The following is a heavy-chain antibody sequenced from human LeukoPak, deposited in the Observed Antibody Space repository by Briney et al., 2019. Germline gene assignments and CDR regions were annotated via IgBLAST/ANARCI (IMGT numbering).Heavy chain of an antibody. CDR3: ARYDNGGYYPLGNWFDP. J-gene: IGHJ5*02. D-gene: IGHD3-22*01. CDR2: IYYSGSI. V-gene: IGHV4-59*08. Sequence: PSETLSLTCSVSGGSIRSNFWSWIRQPPGKGPEWIGHIYYSGSIDYNPSLKSRVTLSIDTSKNQFSLKLTSVTAADTAVYYCARYDNGGYYPLGNWFDPWGQGTLVTVSP. CDR1: GGSIRSNF.